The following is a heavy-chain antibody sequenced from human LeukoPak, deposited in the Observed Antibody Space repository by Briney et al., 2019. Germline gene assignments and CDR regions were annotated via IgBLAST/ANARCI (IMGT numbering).Heavy chain of an antibody. Sequence: ASVKVSCKASGGTFSSYAISWVRQAPGQGLEWMGGIIPIFGTANNAQKFQGRVTITTDESTTTAYMELSSLRSEDTAVYYCARDTGPRPYQLLTGGAFDIWGQGTMVTVSS. CDR1: GGTFSSYA. CDR2: IIPIFGTA. CDR3: ARDTGPRPYQLLTGGAFDI. V-gene: IGHV1-69*05. D-gene: IGHD2-2*01. J-gene: IGHJ3*02.